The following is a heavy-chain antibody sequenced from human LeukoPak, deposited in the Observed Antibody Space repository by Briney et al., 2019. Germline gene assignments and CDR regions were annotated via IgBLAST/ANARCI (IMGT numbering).Heavy chain of an antibody. CDR1: GYTFTSYY. D-gene: IGHD2-15*01. CDR2: INPSGGST. V-gene: IGHV1-46*01. Sequence: ASVKVSCKASGYTFTSYYMHWVRQAPGQGLEWMGIINPSGGSTSYAQKFQGRVTMTRDTSTSTVYMELSSLRSEDTAVYYCAREVGLGYCSGGSCYSGFDYWGQGTLVTVSS. CDR3: AREVGLGYCSGGSCYSGFDY. J-gene: IGHJ4*02.